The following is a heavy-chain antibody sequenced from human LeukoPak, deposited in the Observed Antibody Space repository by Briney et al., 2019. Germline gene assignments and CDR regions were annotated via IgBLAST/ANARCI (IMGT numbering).Heavy chain of an antibody. V-gene: IGHV5-51*01. J-gene: IGHJ4*02. Sequence: GESLKISCKGSGYSFTNSWIAWGRQMPGRGLEWMGNVFPGDSDTRYRPSFQGQVTMSADKSISTAYLQWSSLKASDTAMYYCVSLLGLSSVQQRGLTFDYWGQGTLVTVSS. CDR1: GYSFTNSW. CDR2: VFPGDSDT. CDR3: VSLLGLSSVQQRGLTFDY. D-gene: IGHD6-13*01.